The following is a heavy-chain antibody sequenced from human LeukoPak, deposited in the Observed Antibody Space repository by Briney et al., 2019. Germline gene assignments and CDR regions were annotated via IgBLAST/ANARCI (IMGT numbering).Heavy chain of an antibody. V-gene: IGHV3-21*01. D-gene: IGHD5-12*01. Sequence: PGGSLRLSCAASGFTFSSYGMHWVRQAPGKGLEWVSSISSSSSYMYYSDSVRGRFTISRDNAKRSLYLQMNSLRAEDTAVYYCARASGGDSGYDLYYFDYWGQGSLVTVSS. CDR1: GFTFSSYG. CDR3: ARASGGDSGYDLYYFDY. CDR2: ISSSSSYM. J-gene: IGHJ4*02.